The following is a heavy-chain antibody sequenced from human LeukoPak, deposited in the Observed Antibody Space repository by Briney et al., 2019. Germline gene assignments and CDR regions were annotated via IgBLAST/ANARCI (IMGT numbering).Heavy chain of an antibody. J-gene: IGHJ4*02. CDR1: GYIFTRYD. V-gene: IGHV1-8*01. CDR3: ARGGRDSGYPIDY. Sequence: RSSVKVSCMASGYIFTRYDFNWVRQPTGQGVEWMGWMNPNSGNTGYAQKFQGRVTITRNTSISTAYMELSSLRSEDTAVYYSARGGRDSGYPIDYWGQGTLVTVSS. D-gene: IGHD5-12*01. CDR2: MNPNSGNT.